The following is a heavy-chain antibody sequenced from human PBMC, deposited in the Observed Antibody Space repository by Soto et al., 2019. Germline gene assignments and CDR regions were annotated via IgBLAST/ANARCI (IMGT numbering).Heavy chain of an antibody. CDR3: ARERILDPYNWFDP. V-gene: IGHV4-61*01. CDR1: GGSVSSVSHY. CDR2: IYYSGST. Sequence: SAVPSLTCTLYGGSVSSVSHYWSWIRQPPGKGLEWIGNIYYSGSTTYNPSLKSRVTISVDTSKNQFSLKLRSVTAAATAVNYLARERILDPYNWFDPWGQVTLVTVAS. J-gene: IGHJ5*02. D-gene: IGHD3-3*01.